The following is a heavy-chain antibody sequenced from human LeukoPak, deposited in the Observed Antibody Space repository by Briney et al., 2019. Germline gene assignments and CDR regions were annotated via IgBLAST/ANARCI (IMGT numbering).Heavy chain of an antibody. Sequence: SETLSLTCTVSGGSISSSSYYWGWIRQPPGKGLEWIGSIYYSGSTYYNPSLKSRVTISVDTSKNQFSLKLSSVTAADTAVYYCARLAALYYYDSSGYINYWGQGTLVTVSS. J-gene: IGHJ4*02. V-gene: IGHV4-39*01. CDR1: GGSISSSSYY. CDR2: IYYSGST. CDR3: ARLAALYYYDSSGYINY. D-gene: IGHD3-22*01.